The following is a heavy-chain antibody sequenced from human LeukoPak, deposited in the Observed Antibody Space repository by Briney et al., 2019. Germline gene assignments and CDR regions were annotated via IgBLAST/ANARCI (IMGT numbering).Heavy chain of an antibody. D-gene: IGHD6-6*01. Sequence: PSETLSLTCTVSGGSISSSSYYWGWIRQPPGKGLEWIGSIYYSESTYYNPSLKSRVTISVNTSKNQFSLKLSSVTAADTAVYYCARGRRAARQPDAFDIWGQGTMVTVSS. V-gene: IGHV4-39*01. CDR1: GGSISSSSYY. CDR2: IYYSEST. J-gene: IGHJ3*02. CDR3: ARGRRAARQPDAFDI.